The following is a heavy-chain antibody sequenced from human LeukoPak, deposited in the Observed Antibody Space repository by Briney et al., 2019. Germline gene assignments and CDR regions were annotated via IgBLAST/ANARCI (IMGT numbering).Heavy chain of an antibody. CDR1: GGSLSGYY. CDR3: ARGRYCSSTSCYLYYGMDV. V-gene: IGHV4-34*01. Sequence: SETLSLTCAVYGGSLSGYYWSWIRQPPGKGLEWIGEINHSGSTNYNPSLKSRVTISVDTSKNQFSLKLSSVTAADTAVYYCARGRYCSSTSCYLYYGMDVWGKGTTVTVSS. CDR2: INHSGST. J-gene: IGHJ6*04. D-gene: IGHD2-2*01.